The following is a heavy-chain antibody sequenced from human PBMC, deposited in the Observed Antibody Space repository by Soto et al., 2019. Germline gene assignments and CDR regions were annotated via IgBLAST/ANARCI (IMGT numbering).Heavy chain of an antibody. D-gene: IGHD2-15*01. J-gene: IGHJ4*02. V-gene: IGHV3-49*04. Sequence: PGGALGLSCAASGFPFGDYAMSWVRQGPGKGLEWVGFIRSKAYGGTTEYAASVKGRFTISRDDSKSIAYLQMNSLKTEDTAVYYWTSGRRLPRPQSGGPSEYFDYWGQGTLVPVSS. CDR1: GFPFGDYA. CDR2: IRSKAYGGTT. CDR3: TSGRRLPRPQSGGPSEYFDY.